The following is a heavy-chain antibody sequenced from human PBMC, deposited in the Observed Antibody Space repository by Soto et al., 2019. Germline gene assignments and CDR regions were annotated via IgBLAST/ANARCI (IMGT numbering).Heavy chain of an antibody. V-gene: IGHV3-23*01. CDR2: ISGSGDST. Sequence: GGSLRLSCAASGFSYGMHWVRQAPGKGLEWVSGISGSGDSTYYADSVKGRFTVSRDNSKNTLYLQMNSLRAEDTAVYYCAKAISGYNAPLDHWGQGTRVTVSS. CDR3: AKAISGYNAPLDH. J-gene: IGHJ4*02. D-gene: IGHD5-12*01. CDR1: GFSYG.